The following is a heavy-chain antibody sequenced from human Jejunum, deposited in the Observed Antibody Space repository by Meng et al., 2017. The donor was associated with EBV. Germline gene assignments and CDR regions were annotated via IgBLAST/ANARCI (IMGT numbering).Heavy chain of an antibody. D-gene: IGHD3-10*01. CDR2: LNEDGGIT. CDR3: SRDLVGADDD. Sequence: VHLVEAGGAFVQPGGFLRLSCASSGFTFSRDWMPWVRQAPGKGLVWVSRLNEDGGITTYADSVKGRFTISRDNAKNTLYLQMNSLRVEDTGVYFCSRDLVGADDDWGQGTLVTVSS. CDR1: GFTFSRDW. V-gene: IGHV3-74*01. J-gene: IGHJ4*02.